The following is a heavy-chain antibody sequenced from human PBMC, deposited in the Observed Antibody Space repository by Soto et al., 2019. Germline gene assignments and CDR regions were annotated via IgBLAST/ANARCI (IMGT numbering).Heavy chain of an antibody. D-gene: IGHD2-15*01. Sequence: QVHLQHWGAGLLKPSETLFLTCAVYGGSFRGYYWSWIRQAPGKGLEWFGEINHSGNSISNPSLKSRVPISVDTSKNHFPLKLRSLSAADTAAYSCARGISIIVEVPRDAPDKDYFDSWSQGTQVTVCS. CDR3: ARGISIIVEVPRDAPDKDYFDS. V-gene: IGHV4-34*01. CDR2: INHSGNS. J-gene: IGHJ4*02. CDR1: GGSFRGYY.